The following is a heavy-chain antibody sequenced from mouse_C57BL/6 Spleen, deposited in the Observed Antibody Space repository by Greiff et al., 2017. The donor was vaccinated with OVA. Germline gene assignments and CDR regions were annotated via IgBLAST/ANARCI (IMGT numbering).Heavy chain of an antibody. Sequence: VQLQQSGPELVKPGASVKISCKASGYAFSSSWMNWVKQRPGKGLEWIGRIYPGDGDTNYNGKFKGKATLTADKSSSTAYMQLSSLTSEDSAVYFCARWGYYDYDDWYFDVWGTGTTVTVSS. CDR3: ARWGYYDYDDWYFDV. V-gene: IGHV1-82*01. D-gene: IGHD2-4*01. J-gene: IGHJ1*03. CDR1: GYAFSSSW. CDR2: IYPGDGDT.